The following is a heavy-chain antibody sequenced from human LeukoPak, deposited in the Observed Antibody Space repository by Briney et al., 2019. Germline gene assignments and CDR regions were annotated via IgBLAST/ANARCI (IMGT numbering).Heavy chain of an antibody. CDR1: GGSISSTSYY. J-gene: IGHJ4*02. Sequence: PSETLSLTCTVSGGSISSTSYYWGWIRQPPGKGLEWIGTIYYSGTTYYNPSLKSRVTISVDTSKNQFSLKLSSVTAADTAVYYCAGLVVPAAMGHGLDYWGQGTMVTVSS. D-gene: IGHD2-2*01. CDR2: IYYSGTT. V-gene: IGHV4-39*01. CDR3: AGLVVPAAMGHGLDY.